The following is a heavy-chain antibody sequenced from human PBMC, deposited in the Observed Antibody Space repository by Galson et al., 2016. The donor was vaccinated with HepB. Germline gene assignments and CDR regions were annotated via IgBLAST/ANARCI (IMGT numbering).Heavy chain of an antibody. D-gene: IGHD1-26*01. J-gene: IGHJ4*02. Sequence: QSGAEVKKPGESLKIFCKGSEYRFSTYWIAWVRQKPGKGLEWMGVTYPGDSDTRYSPSFQGRVTISVDKSMNTAFLQWSSLQASDTAIYYCARTFSNTWATTPGYWGQGTLVTVSS. CDR3: ARTFSNTWATTPGY. V-gene: IGHV5-51*01. CDR2: TYPGDSDT. CDR1: EYRFSTYW.